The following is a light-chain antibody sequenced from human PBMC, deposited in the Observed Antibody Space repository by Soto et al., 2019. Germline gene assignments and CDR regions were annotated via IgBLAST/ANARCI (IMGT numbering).Light chain of an antibody. V-gene: IGKV3-11*01. CDR2: DAS. J-gene: IGKJ5*01. CDR3: QQRKTWPPIT. CDR1: QSVGSY. Sequence: EVVLTQSPATLSLSPGERATLSCRASQSVGSYLAWFHQKPGQAPRLLIYDASNRAPGIPARFSGSGSGTDFTLTISSLDPEDFGVYYCQQRKTWPPITFGQGTRLEIK.